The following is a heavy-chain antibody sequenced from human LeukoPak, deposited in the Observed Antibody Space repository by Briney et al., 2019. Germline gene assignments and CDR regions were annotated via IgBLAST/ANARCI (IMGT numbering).Heavy chain of an antibody. D-gene: IGHD6-13*01. CDR1: GFTFSSYS. J-gene: IGHJ3*02. V-gene: IGHV3-21*01. CDR2: ISSSSSYI. Sequence: TGGSLRLSWAASGFTFSSYSMNWVRQAQGKGLEWVSSISSSSSYIYYADSVKGRFTISRDNAKNSLYLQMNSLRAEDTAVYYCARDWEGAAAGADDSFDIWGQGTMVTVSS. CDR3: ARDWEGAAAGADDSFDI.